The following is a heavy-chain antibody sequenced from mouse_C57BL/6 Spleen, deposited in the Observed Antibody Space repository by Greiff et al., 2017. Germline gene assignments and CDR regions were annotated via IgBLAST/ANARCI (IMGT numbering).Heavy chain of an antibody. J-gene: IGHJ4*01. D-gene: IGHD1-1*01. CDR2: IYPRSGNT. CDR3: ARSEGSSYDRAMDY. CDR1: GYTFTSYG. V-gene: IGHV1-81*01. Sequence: QVQLQQSGAELARPGASVKLSCKASGYTFTSYGISWVKQRTGQGLEWIGEIYPRSGNTYYNEQFKGKATLTADKSSSTAYMELRSLTSEDSAVYFCARSEGSSYDRAMDYWGQGTSVTVSS.